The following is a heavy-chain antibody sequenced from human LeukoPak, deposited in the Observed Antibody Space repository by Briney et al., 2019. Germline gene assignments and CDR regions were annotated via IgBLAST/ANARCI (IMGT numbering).Heavy chain of an antibody. CDR2: IYPSGST. CDR3: AREYSNPLRYFDY. J-gene: IGHJ4*02. V-gene: IGHV4-61*09. D-gene: IGHD4-11*01. CDR1: GGPISSGSYY. Sequence: SETLSLTCTVSGGPISSGSYYWRWIRQPAGKGLEWIGHIYPSGSTNYNPSLKSRVTISIDTSRNQFSLNLNSVTAADTAVYYCAREYSNPLRYFDYWGQGTLVTVSS.